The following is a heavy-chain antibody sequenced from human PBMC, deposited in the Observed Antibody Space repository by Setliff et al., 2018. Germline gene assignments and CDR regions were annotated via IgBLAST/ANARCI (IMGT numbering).Heavy chain of an antibody. J-gene: IGHJ6*02. CDR3: ARDRTAYTYGLDV. Sequence: ETLSLTCTVSGGSISPYFWSWIRQPPGKGLEWIGYIYHNGNTNFNPSLKSRVNMSVDTSKNQIALNLKAVTAADTAVYYCARDRTAYTYGLDVWGQGTTVTVSS. D-gene: IGHD3-16*01. CDR2: IYHNGNT. CDR1: GGSISPYF. V-gene: IGHV4-59*01.